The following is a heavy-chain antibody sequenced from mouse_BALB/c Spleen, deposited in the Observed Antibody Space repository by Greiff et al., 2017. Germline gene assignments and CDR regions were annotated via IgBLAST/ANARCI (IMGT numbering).Heavy chain of an antibody. V-gene: IGHV14-3*02. D-gene: IGHD1-1*01. CDR1: GFNIKDTY. CDR3: ARETTDYYFDY. Sequence: VQLKESGAELVKPGASVKLSCTASGFNIKDTYMHWVKQRPEQGLEWIGRIDPANGNTKYDPKFQGKATITADTSSNTAYLQLSSLTSEDTAVYYCARETTDYYFDYWGQGTTLTVSS. CDR2: IDPANGNT. J-gene: IGHJ2*01.